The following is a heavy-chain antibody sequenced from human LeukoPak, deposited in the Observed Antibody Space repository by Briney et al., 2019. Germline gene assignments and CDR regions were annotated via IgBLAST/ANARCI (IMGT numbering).Heavy chain of an antibody. CDR3: ASESRQLGN. Sequence: PSETLSLTCTVSGASISSLYWSWIRQPPGRGLEWIGFISNSGSPTYNPSLNSRVTISLDTSKNKFSLKVNYVTAADTAVYYCASESRQLGNSGQGTLVTVSS. CDR1: GASISSLY. CDR2: ISNSGSP. J-gene: IGHJ4*02. V-gene: IGHV4-59*01. D-gene: IGHD1-1*01.